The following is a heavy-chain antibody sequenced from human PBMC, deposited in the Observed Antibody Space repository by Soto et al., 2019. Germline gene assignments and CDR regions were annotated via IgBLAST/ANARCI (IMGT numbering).Heavy chain of an antibody. CDR3: ARARGARYFDY. D-gene: IGHD2-15*01. CDR1: GGSISSGDYY. J-gene: IGHJ4*02. V-gene: IGHV4-30-4*01. CDR2: IYYSGST. Sequence: HVQLQESGPGLVKPSQTLSLTCTVSGGSISSGDYYWSWIRQPPGKGLEWIGYIYYSGSTYYNPALKSRVTISGATSKNQFSMKLSSVTAADTAVYYCARARGARYFDYWGQGTLVTVSS.